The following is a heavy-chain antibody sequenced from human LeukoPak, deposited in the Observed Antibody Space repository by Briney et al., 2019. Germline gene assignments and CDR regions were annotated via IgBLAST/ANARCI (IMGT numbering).Heavy chain of an antibody. CDR2: IYSGGST. Sequence: GGSLRPSCAASGFTVSSNYMSWVRQAPGKGLEWVSVIYSGGSTYYADSVKGRFTISRDNSKNTLYLQMNSLRAEDTAVYYCARMMYGVIAEYYFDYWGQGTLVTVSS. D-gene: IGHD3-16*02. CDR1: GFTVSSNY. CDR3: ARMMYGVIAEYYFDY. V-gene: IGHV3-66*02. J-gene: IGHJ4*02.